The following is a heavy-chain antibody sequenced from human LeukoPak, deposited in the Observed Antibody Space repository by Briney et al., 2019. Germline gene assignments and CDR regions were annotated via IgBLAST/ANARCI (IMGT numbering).Heavy chain of an antibody. V-gene: IGHV4-59*12. D-gene: IGHD5-18*01. Sequence: PSETLSLTCTVSGGSISSYYWSWIRQPPGKGLEWIGYIYYSGSTNYNPSLKSRVTISVDTSKNQFSLKLSSVTAADTAVYYCARGRRGYSYGPGDYWGQGTLVTVSS. CDR1: GGSISSYY. J-gene: IGHJ4*02. CDR2: IYYSGST. CDR3: ARGRRGYSYGPGDY.